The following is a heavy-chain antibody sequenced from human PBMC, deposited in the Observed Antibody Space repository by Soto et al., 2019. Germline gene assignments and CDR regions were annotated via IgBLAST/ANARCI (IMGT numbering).Heavy chain of an antibody. D-gene: IGHD5-18*01. J-gene: IGHJ4*02. CDR2: ISYDGSNK. CDR3: AKDWVPQSLDTAPDH. V-gene: IGHV3-30*18. Sequence: GGSLRLSCAASGFTFSSYGMHWVRQAPGKGLEWVAVISYDGSNKYYADSVKGRFTISRDNSKNTLYLQMNSLRAEDTAVYYCAKDWVPQSLDTAPDHWGQGTLVTVSS. CDR1: GFTFSSYG.